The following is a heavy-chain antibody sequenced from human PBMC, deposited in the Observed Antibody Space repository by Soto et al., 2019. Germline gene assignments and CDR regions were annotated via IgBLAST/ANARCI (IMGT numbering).Heavy chain of an antibody. CDR1: GYTFTSYC. Sequence: ASVKVSCKASGYTFTSYCISWVRQAPGQGLEWMGWISAYNGNTNYAQKLQGRVTMTTDTSTSTAYMELRSLRSDDTAVYYCARDWDIVVVVAATPNPGFDYWGQGTLVTVSS. V-gene: IGHV1-18*01. D-gene: IGHD2-15*01. CDR3: ARDWDIVVVVAATPNPGFDY. CDR2: ISAYNGNT. J-gene: IGHJ4*02.